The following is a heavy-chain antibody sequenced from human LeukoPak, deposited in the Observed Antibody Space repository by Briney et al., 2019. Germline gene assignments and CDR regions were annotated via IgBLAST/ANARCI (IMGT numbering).Heavy chain of an antibody. J-gene: IGHJ4*02. Sequence: GGSLRLSCAASGFTFSSYGMSWVRQAPGKGLEWVSYISSSSTIYYAASVKGRFTISRDNAKNSLYLQMNSLRAEDTAVYYCARVNRMVPGYCSGGTCPGDYWGQGTLVTVSS. D-gene: IGHD2-15*01. V-gene: IGHV3-48*01. CDR3: ARVNRMVPGYCSGGTCPGDY. CDR1: GFTFSSYG. CDR2: ISSSSTI.